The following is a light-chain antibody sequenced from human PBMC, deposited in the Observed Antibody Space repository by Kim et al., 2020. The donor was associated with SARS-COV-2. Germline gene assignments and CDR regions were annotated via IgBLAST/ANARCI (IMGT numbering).Light chain of an antibody. CDR2: DAS. Sequence: DIKMTQSPSSLSASVGDGVTITCRASQGIANNLAWYQQKPGKVPKLLVYDASAWKSGIPSRFSGRRSGTDFTLTISNLQPEDVATYYCQKYDSAPLTFGQGTKVDIK. J-gene: IGKJ1*01. CDR1: QGIANN. CDR3: QKYDSAPLT. V-gene: IGKV1-27*01.